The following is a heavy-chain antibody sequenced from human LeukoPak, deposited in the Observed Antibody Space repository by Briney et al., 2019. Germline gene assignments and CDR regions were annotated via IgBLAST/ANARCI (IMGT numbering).Heavy chain of an antibody. Sequence: GGSLRLSCAASGFTFSSYAMHWVRQAPGKGLEWVAVVSYDGSNKYYADSVKGRFTISRVNSKNTLYLQMNSLRAEDTAVYYCARDPGVAAFDIWGQGTMVTVSS. CDR1: GFTFSSYA. D-gene: IGHD3-10*01. CDR3: ARDPGVAAFDI. J-gene: IGHJ3*02. CDR2: VSYDGSNK. V-gene: IGHV3-30-3*01.